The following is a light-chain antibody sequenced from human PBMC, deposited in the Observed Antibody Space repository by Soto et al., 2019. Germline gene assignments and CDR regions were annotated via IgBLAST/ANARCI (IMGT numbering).Light chain of an antibody. J-gene: IGKJ1*01. Sequence: DIQMTQSPSTLSATAGDILTITFRASQSISSWLAWYQQKPGEAPNLLIFDASHLQSGVPSRFSGSGSGTEFTLTISSLQSEDFATYYCQQLNSYPLTFGQGTKVDIK. CDR3: QQLNSYPLT. CDR1: QSISSW. V-gene: IGKV1-5*01. CDR2: DAS.